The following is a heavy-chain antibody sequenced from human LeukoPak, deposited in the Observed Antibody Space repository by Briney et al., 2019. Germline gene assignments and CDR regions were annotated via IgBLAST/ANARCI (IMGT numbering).Heavy chain of an antibody. CDR3: VRGSSGTVVRGVAWAWFDP. D-gene: IGHD3-10*01. CDR2: IKPDGSEI. J-gene: IGHJ5*02. V-gene: IGHV3-7*05. Sequence: PGESLSLSCVASGFTFSNYWMTWVRPAPGKGLEWVANIKPDGSEIHFVDSVRGRFTISRDNAKDSLYLQMNSLRAEDTAVYYCVRGSSGTVVRGVAWAWFDPWGQGTLVTVSS. CDR1: GFTFSNYW.